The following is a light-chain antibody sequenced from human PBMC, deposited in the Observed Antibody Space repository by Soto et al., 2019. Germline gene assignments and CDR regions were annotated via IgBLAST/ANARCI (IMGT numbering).Light chain of an antibody. V-gene: IGLV2-23*01. J-gene: IGLJ3*02. Sequence: QSALTQPASVSGSPGQSITISCTGTSSDVGSYNLVSWYQQHPGKAPKLMIYEGSKRPSGVSNRFSGSKSGNTASLTISGVEAEDEADYYCCSYAGSMVFGGGTQLTVL. CDR3: CSYAGSMV. CDR1: SSDVGSYNL. CDR2: EGS.